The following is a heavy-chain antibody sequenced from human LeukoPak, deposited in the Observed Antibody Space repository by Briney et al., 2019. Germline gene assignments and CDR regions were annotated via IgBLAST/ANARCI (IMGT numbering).Heavy chain of an antibody. CDR1: GYTFTSYA. D-gene: IGHD3-22*01. CDR3: VRERDDCYGSSGCVGESFMDV. J-gene: IGHJ6*03. CDR2: INTNTGNQ. V-gene: IGHV7-4-1*02. Sequence: VASVKVSCMASGYTFTSYAMNWVRPPAGRGRDGMGWINTNTGNQTYAQGFPERFVFHLDTPFTAAYLQASSRKDEGTAGYFFVRERDDCYGSSGCVGESFMDVWGEGTTVTVSS.